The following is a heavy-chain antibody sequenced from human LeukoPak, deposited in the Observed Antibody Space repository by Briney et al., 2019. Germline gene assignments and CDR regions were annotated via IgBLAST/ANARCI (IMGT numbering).Heavy chain of an antibody. CDR1: GFTLSDHY. CDR3: ARGDSSGYSNY. D-gene: IGHD3-22*01. Sequence: GGSLRLSCAASGFTLSDHYMDWVRQAPGKGLEGVGRIRKKSNSFTTEYAASVTGRFPIARYDSENSLYPQLHSLKTEDTAVYYCARGDSSGYSNYWGQGTLVTVSS. V-gene: IGHV3-72*01. J-gene: IGHJ4*02. CDR2: IRKKSNSFTT.